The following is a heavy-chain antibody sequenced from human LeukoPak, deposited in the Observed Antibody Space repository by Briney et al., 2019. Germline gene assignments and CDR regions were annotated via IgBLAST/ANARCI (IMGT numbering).Heavy chain of an antibody. CDR1: GFTFSDYY. CDR2: ISSSGSTI. CDR3: ARVGRSSWYTSWSEYFQH. V-gene: IGHV3-11*01. D-gene: IGHD6-13*01. J-gene: IGHJ1*01. Sequence: GGSLRHSCAASGFTFSDYYMSWIRQAPGKGLEWVSYISSSGSTIYYADSVKGRLTISRDNAKNSLYLQMNSLRADDTAVYYCARVGRSSWYTSWSEYFQHWGQGTLVTVSS.